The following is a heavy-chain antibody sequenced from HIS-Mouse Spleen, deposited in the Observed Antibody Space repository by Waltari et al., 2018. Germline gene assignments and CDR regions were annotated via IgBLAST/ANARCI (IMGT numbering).Heavy chain of an antibody. CDR1: GFTCSGYG. J-gene: IGHJ4*02. CDR2: ISYDGSNK. CDR3: ATLSWGYEYNSFDY. Sequence: QVQLVESGGGVVKPGRSLSPSCAASGFTCSGYGWPWVRQAPGKGLGWVAVISYDGSNKYYADSVKGRFTISRDNSKNTLYLQMNSLRAEDTAVYYCATLSWGYEYNSFDYWGQGTLVTVSS. V-gene: IGHV3-30*03. D-gene: IGHD6-13*01.